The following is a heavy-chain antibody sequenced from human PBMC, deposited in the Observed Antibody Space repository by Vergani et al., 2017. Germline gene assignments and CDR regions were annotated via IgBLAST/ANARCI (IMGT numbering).Heavy chain of an antibody. J-gene: IGHJ6*02. CDR3: AAASYYDYVWGSYRYSHYYGMDG. Sequence: QVQLVQSGAEVKKPGASVKVSCKASGYTFTSYYMHWVRQAPGQGLEWMGIINPSGGSTSYAQKFQGRVTITRDMSTSTAYMELSSLRSEDTAVYYCAAASYYDYVWGSYRYSHYYGMDGWGQGTTVTVSS. CDR1: GYTFTSYY. CDR2: INPSGGST. V-gene: IGHV1-46*01. D-gene: IGHD3-16*02.